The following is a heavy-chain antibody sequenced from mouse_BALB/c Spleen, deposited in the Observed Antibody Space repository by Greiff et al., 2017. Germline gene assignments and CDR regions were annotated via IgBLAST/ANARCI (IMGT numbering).Heavy chain of an antibody. CDR1: GFTFSSYG. V-gene: IGHV5-6*01. Sequence: EVKLQESGGDLVKPGGSLKLSCAASGFTFSSYGMSWVRQTPDKRLEWVATISSGGSYTYYPDSVKGRFTISRDNAKNTLYLQMSSLKSEDTAMYYCARFPGNYYYAMDYWGQGTSVTVSS. J-gene: IGHJ4*01. CDR2: ISSGGSYT. CDR3: ARFPGNYYYAMDY. D-gene: IGHD2-1*01.